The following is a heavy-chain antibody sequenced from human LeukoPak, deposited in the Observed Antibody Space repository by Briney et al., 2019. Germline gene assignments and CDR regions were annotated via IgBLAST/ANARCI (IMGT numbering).Heavy chain of an antibody. CDR1: GGSIRSSVYH. Sequence: SETLSLTCTVSGGSIRSSVYHWGWIRQPPGKGLEWIGSIHYSGSTHYTPSLKSRVTISVDTSKNQFSLKLSSVTAADTAVYYCARDIVGATNWFDPWGQGTLVTVSS. D-gene: IGHD1-26*01. CDR2: IHYSGST. V-gene: IGHV4-39*07. CDR3: ARDIVGATNWFDP. J-gene: IGHJ5*02.